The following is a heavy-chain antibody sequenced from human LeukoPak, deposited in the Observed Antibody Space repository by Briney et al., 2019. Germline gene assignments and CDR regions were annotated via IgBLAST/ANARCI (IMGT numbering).Heavy chain of an antibody. J-gene: IGHJ4*02. CDR3: AKTDFWSGPAPYYFDY. CDR1: GGTFSSYA. Sequence: ASVKVSCKASGGTFSSYAISWVRQAPGQGLEWMGRIIPIFGTANYAQKFQGRVTITTDESTSTAYMELSSLRSEDTAVYYCAKTDFWSGPAPYYFDYWGQGTLVTVSS. V-gene: IGHV1-69*05. D-gene: IGHD3-3*01. CDR2: IIPIFGTA.